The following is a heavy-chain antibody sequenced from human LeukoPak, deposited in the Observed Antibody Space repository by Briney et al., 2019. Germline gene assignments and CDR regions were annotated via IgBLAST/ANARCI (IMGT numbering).Heavy chain of an antibody. CDR2: ISAHNGNT. J-gene: IGHJ4*02. D-gene: IGHD4-17*01. Sequence: ASVKVSCKASGYTFTSYGISWVRQAPGQGLEWMGWISAHNGNTNYAQKLQGRVTMTTDTSTSTAYMELRSLRSDDTAVYYCARSKKDYGASDYWGQGTLVTVSS. V-gene: IGHV1-18*01. CDR1: GYTFTSYG. CDR3: ARSKKDYGASDY.